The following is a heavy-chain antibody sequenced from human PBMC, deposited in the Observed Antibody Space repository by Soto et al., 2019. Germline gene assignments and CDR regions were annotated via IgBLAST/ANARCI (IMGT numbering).Heavy chain of an antibody. CDR2: MNPNSGNT. CDR3: ARGIKYGAYSRWFDP. Sequence: ASVKVSFKASGYTFTSYDINWVRQATGQGLEYLGWMNPNSGNTGYVQKFQGRVTMTRDTSISTAYMELSSLRSEDSAVYFCARGIKYGAYSRWFDPWGQGTLVTVSS. CDR1: GYTFTSYD. J-gene: IGHJ5*02. D-gene: IGHD4-17*01. V-gene: IGHV1-8*01.